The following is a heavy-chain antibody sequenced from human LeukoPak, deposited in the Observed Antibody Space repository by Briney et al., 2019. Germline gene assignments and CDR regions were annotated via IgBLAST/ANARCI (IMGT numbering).Heavy chain of an antibody. CDR1: GYSFTSYW. CDR3: ARHLGYCSSTSCYDPRGYYYYYMDV. D-gene: IGHD2-2*01. Sequence: GESLKISCKGSGYSFTSYWIGWVRQMPGKGLEWMGIIYPGDSDTRYSPSFQGQVTISADKSISTAYLQWSSLKASDTAMYYCARHLGYCSSTSCYDPRGYYYYYMDVWGKGTRVTVSS. J-gene: IGHJ6*03. CDR2: IYPGDSDT. V-gene: IGHV5-51*01.